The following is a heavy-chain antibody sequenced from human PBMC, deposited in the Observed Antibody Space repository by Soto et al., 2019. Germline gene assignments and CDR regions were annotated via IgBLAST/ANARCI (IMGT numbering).Heavy chain of an antibody. Sequence: QVQLVDSGGGVVQPGRSLRLSCAASGFTFTTYGMHWVRRAPGKGLEWVAVISYDGSHAYYADSVKGPFTISRDNSKNTLYLQINSLRAEDTAVYYCAKERTYSVASGFDYWGRGTLVTVSS. J-gene: IGHJ4*02. V-gene: IGHV3-30*18. CDR2: ISYDGSHA. CDR3: AKERTYSVASGFDY. D-gene: IGHD1-26*01. CDR1: GFTFTTYG.